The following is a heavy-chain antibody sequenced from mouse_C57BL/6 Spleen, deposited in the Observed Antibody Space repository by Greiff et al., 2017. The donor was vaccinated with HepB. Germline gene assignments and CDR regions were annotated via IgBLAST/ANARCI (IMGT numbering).Heavy chain of an antibody. CDR1: GYSITSGYY. CDR2: ISYDGSN. Sequence: DVQLQESGPGLVKPSQSLSLTCSVTGYSITSGYYWNWIRQFPGNKLEWMGYISYDGSNNYNPSLKNRISITRDTSKNQFFLKLNSVTTEDTATYYCARYYGSSSWYFDVWGTGTTVTVSS. J-gene: IGHJ1*03. D-gene: IGHD1-1*01. V-gene: IGHV3-6*01. CDR3: ARYYGSSSWYFDV.